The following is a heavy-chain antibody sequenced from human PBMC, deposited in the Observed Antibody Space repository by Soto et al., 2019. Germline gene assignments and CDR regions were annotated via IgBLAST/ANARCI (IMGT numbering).Heavy chain of an antibody. CDR1: GGSISSSSYY. V-gene: IGHV4-39*01. J-gene: IGHJ4*02. CDR3: ARRYGWLYFDY. CDR2: IFYSGST. Sequence: SETLSLTCTVSGGSISSSSYYRGWIRQPPGKGLEWIGSIFYSGSTYYNPSLKSRVTISIDTSKNQFSLRLISVTAADTALYYCARRYGWLYFDYWGQGSLVTVSS. D-gene: IGHD6-19*01.